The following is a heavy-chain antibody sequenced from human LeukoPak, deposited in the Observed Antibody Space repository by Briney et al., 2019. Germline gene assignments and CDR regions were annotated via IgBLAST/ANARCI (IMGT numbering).Heavy chain of an antibody. CDR1: GGSISSYY. J-gene: IGHJ4*02. D-gene: IGHD6-19*01. V-gene: IGHV4-59*01. CDR3: ARSPMSSGWYYFDY. CDR2: IYYSGST. Sequence: KPSETLSLTCTVSGGSISSYYWSWIQQPPGKGLEWIGYIYYSGSTNYNPSLKSRVTISVDTSKNQFSLKLSSVTAADTAVYYCARSPMSSGWYYFDYWGQGTLVTVSS.